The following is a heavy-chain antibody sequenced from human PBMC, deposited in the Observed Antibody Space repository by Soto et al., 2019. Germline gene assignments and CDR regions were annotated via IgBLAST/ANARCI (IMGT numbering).Heavy chain of an antibody. CDR1: GFTFSSYG. Sequence: GGSLRLSCAASGFTFSSYGMHWVRQAPGKGLEWVAVIWYDGSNKYYADSVKGRFTISRDNSKNTLYLQMNSLRAEDTAVYYCARDTLWFGELRLDYWGQGTLVTVS. CDR2: IWYDGSNK. V-gene: IGHV3-33*01. J-gene: IGHJ4*02. CDR3: ARDTLWFGELRLDY. D-gene: IGHD3-10*01.